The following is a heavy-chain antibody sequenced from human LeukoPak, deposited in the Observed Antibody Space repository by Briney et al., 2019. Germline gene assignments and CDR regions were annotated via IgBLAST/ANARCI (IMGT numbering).Heavy chain of an antibody. V-gene: IGHV3-23*01. CDR1: GFTFSSYA. D-gene: IGHD2-2*01. Sequence: GGTLRLSCAASGFTFSSYAMSWVRQAPGKGLEWVSAISGSGGSTYYADSVKGRFTISRDNSKNTLYLQMNSLRAEDTAVYYGYPRVPTAFDPWGQGTLVTVSS. J-gene: IGHJ5*02. CDR3: YPRVPTAFDP. CDR2: ISGSGGST.